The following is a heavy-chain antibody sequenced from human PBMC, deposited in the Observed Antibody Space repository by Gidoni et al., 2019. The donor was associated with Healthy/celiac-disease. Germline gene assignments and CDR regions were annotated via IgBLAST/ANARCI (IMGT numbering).Heavy chain of an antibody. J-gene: IGHJ6*02. CDR2: IYPGDSDT. Sequence: ELQLVQSGAEVIKPGESLKISCRGSGYSFTSYWIGWVRQMPGKGLEWMGIIYPGDSDTRYSPSFQGQVTNSADKSSSTAYLQWSSLKASDTAMYYCARHVTIIDYYYYYGMDVWGQGTTVTVSS. V-gene: IGHV5-51*01. D-gene: IGHD5-12*01. CDR3: ARHVTIIDYYYYYGMDV. CDR1: GYSFTSYW.